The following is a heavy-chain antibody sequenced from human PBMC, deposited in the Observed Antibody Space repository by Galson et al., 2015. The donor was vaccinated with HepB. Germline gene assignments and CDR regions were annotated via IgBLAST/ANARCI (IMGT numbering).Heavy chain of an antibody. CDR2: ISAYNGNT. J-gene: IGHJ5*02. D-gene: IGHD4-23*01. CDR3: ARREVGGDYGGRRFSSNWFDP. CDR1: GYTFTSYG. V-gene: IGHV1-18*01. Sequence: SVKVSCKASGYTFTSYGISWVRQAPGQGLEWMGWISAYNGNTNYAQKLQGRVTMTTDTSTSTAYMELRSLRSDDTAVYYCARREVGGDYGGRRFSSNWFDPWGQGTLVTVSS.